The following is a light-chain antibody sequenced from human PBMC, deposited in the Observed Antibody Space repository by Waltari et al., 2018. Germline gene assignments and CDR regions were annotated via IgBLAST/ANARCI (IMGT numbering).Light chain of an antibody. CDR3: QQLNSYPLT. CDR1: QAISTY. V-gene: IGKV1-9*01. J-gene: IGKJ4*01. Sequence: DIQLTQSPSFLSASVGDRVTITCRASQAISTYLAWYQQKPGKAPEVLISAASALQSGVPSRFSGSGSGTEFTLTISSLQPEDFATYYCQQLNSYPLTFDGGTKVQIK. CDR2: AAS.